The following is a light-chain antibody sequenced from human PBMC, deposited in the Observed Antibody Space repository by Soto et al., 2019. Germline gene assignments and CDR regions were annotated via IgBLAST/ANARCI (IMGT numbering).Light chain of an antibody. CDR3: CSYAGSYTWV. J-gene: IGLJ3*02. V-gene: IGLV2-23*02. CDR2: DVS. Sequence: QSALTQPASVSGSPGQSITISCSGTSSDVGIYNLVSWFQQEPGKAPKLIIYDVSKRPSGVPDRFSGSKSGNTASLTISGLQAEDEADYYCCSYAGSYTWVFGGGTKLTVL. CDR1: SSDVGIYNL.